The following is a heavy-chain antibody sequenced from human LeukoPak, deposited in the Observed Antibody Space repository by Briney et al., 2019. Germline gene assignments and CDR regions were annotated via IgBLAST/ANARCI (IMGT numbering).Heavy chain of an antibody. V-gene: IGHV3-11*04. CDR2: ISNSGGII. D-gene: IGHD3-9*01. CDR3: ARYDILTGYQY. CDR1: GFTFSDYY. Sequence: GGSLRLSCAASGFTFSDYYMSWIRQAPGKGLEWVSYISNSGGIIYYADSVKGRFTISRDNAKNSLYLQMNSLRAEDTAVYYCARYDILTGYQYWGQGTLVTVSS. J-gene: IGHJ4*02.